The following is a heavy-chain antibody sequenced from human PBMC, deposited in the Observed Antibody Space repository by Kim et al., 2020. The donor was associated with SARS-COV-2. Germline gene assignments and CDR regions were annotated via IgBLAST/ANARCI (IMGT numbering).Heavy chain of an antibody. CDR3: VFLAYSNNWYLDY. J-gene: IGHJ4*02. CDR2: LIPILGKG. Sequence: PSVKVSCKASGGAFSTYSISWVRQAPGQGPEWMGRLIPILGKGNYAQKFQGRVMITADKSTSTAFMELNYLTTEDTAVYYCVFLAYSNNWYLDYWGQGSQVTVSS. V-gene: IGHV1-69*02. D-gene: IGHD1-1*01. CDR1: GGAFSTYS.